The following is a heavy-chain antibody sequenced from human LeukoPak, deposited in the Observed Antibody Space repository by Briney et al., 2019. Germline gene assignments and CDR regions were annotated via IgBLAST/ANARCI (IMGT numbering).Heavy chain of an antibody. CDR3: ARELLLGIAAAQTFDY. J-gene: IGHJ4*02. CDR2: TNPSGGST. V-gene: IGHV1-46*01. CDR1: GYTFTSYY. D-gene: IGHD6-13*01. Sequence: ASVKVSCKASGYTFTSYYMHWVRQAPGQGLEWMGITNPSGGSTSYAQKFQGRVTMTRDTSTSTVYMELSSLRSEDTAVYYCARELLLGIAAAQTFDYWGQGTLVTVSS.